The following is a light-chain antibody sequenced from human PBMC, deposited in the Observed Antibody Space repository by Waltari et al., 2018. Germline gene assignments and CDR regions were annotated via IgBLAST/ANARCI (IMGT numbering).Light chain of an antibody. CDR2: GAT. J-gene: IGKJ1*01. Sequence: DIQMTQSPSSLAASVGDRVSITCRTSLRSSRFVTWYQQKPGKAPKLLIHGATSLQSGVPSRFSGSGSGTEFTLTITSLQREDLGTYYCQQSYSPPPTFGQGTKVE. CDR1: LRSSRF. CDR3: QQSYSPPPT. V-gene: IGKV1-39*01.